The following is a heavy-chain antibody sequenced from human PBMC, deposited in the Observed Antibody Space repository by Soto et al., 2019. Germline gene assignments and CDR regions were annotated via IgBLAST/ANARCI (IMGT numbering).Heavy chain of an antibody. CDR2: ISGSGGST. CDR3: AKGTGELHYYYYGMDV. Sequence: GGSLRLSCAASGFTFSSYAMSWVRQAPGKGLEWVSAISGSGGSTYYADSVKGRFTISRDNSKNTLHLQMNSLRAEDTAVYYCAKGTGELHYYYYGMDVWGQGTTVTVSS. V-gene: IGHV3-23*01. CDR1: GFTFSSYA. J-gene: IGHJ6*02. D-gene: IGHD7-27*01.